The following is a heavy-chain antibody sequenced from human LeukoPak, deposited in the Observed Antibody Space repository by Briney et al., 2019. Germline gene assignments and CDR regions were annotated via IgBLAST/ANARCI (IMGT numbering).Heavy chain of an antibody. V-gene: IGHV3-15*01. CDR3: TTDTYYYGSGSYYPFDY. CDR1: GFTFSNAW. Sequence: GGSLRLSCAASGFTFSNAWMSWVRQAPGKGLEWVGRIKSKTDGGTTDYAAPVKGRFTISRDDSKNTLYLQMNSLKTEDTAVYYCTTDTYYYGSGSYYPFDYWGQGTLVTVSS. CDR2: IKSKTDGGTT. J-gene: IGHJ4*02. D-gene: IGHD3-10*01.